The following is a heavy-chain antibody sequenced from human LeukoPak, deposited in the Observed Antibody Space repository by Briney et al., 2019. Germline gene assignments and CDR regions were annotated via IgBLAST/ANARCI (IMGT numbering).Heavy chain of an antibody. V-gene: IGHV3-30*01. D-gene: IGHD5-12*01. CDR1: GFPFSSFA. J-gene: IGHJ3*02. CDR2: ISYDASNK. Sequence: PGGSLRLSCAASGFPFSSFAVLCPRPAPGKGLEWLAPISYDASNKYYAVSVRGRFTIARDNSRNTLFLQMNSLRADDTAVYYCARGTTDIVAEISDAFDIWGQGTVVTVSS. CDR3: ARGTTDIVAEISDAFDI.